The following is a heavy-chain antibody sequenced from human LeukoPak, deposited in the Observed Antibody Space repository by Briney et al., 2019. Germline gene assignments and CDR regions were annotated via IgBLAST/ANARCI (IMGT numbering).Heavy chain of an antibody. Sequence: KASETLSLTCTVSGGSISSYYWSWIRQAPGKGLEWIGYIYYSGSTTYNPSLKSRVTISVDTSKNQFSLNLSSVTAADTAVYYCARAPPRGSYYRGYFDYWGQGTLVTVSS. V-gene: IGHV4-59*01. D-gene: IGHD3-10*01. CDR2: IYYSGST. J-gene: IGHJ4*02. CDR3: ARAPPRGSYYRGYFDY. CDR1: GGSISSYY.